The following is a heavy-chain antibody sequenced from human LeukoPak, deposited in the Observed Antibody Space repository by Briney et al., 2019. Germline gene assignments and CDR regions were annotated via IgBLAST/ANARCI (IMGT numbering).Heavy chain of an antibody. CDR1: GGSISSGDYY. CDR3: ARVDSGSWRPMKFDY. D-gene: IGHD6-13*01. CDR2: IYYSGST. V-gene: IGHV4-30-4*08. J-gene: IGHJ4*02. Sequence: PSETLSLTCTVSGGSISSGDYYWSWIRQPPGKGLEWIGYIYYSGSTYYNPSLKSRVTISVDTSKNQFSLKLSSVTAADTAVYYCARVDSGSWRPMKFDYWGQGTLVTVSS.